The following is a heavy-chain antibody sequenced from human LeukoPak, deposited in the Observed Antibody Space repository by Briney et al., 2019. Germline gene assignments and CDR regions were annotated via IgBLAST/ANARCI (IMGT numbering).Heavy chain of an antibody. J-gene: IGHJ5*02. Sequence: SETLSLTCAVYGGSFSGYYWSWIRQPPGKGLEWIGEINHSGSTNYNPSLKSRGTISVDTSKNQFSLKLSSVTAADTAVYYCAIPYCSGGSCYSAFDPWGQATLVTVSS. CDR2: INHSGST. CDR3: AIPYCSGGSCYSAFDP. CDR1: GGSFSGYY. V-gene: IGHV4-34*01. D-gene: IGHD2-15*01.